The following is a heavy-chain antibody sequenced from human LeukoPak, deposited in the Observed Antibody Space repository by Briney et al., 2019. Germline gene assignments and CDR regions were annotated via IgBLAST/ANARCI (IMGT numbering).Heavy chain of an antibody. CDR2: IYYSGST. Sequence: PSQTLSLTCTVSGGSISSGDYYWSWIRQPPGKGLEWIGCIYYSGSTYYNPSLKSRVTISVDTSKNQFSLKLSSVTAADTAVYYCARVPFRSYYDSSGYCFDYWGQGTLVTVSS. J-gene: IGHJ4*02. CDR1: GGSISSGDYY. D-gene: IGHD3-22*01. CDR3: ARVPFRSYYDSSGYCFDY. V-gene: IGHV4-30-4*01.